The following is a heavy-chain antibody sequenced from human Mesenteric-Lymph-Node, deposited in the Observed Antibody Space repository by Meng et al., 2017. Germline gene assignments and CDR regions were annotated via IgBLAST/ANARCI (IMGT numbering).Heavy chain of an antibody. V-gene: IGHV4-39*07. J-gene: IGHJ5*02. CDR2: IFYNGNI. CDR1: GGSISSTSYY. Sequence: LPLQGSGPGRGRPSETLSLTCTVSGGSISSTSYYWGWIRQPPGKGLEWIGSIFYNGNIFYNPSLKGRVTISGDTSKNQLSPRLSSVTAADTAVYYCARDHGFLNWFDPWGQGTLVTVSS. D-gene: IGHD2/OR15-2a*01. CDR3: ARDHGFLNWFDP.